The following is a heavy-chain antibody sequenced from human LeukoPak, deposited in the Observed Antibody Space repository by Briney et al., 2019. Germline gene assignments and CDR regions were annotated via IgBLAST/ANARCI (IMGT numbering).Heavy chain of an antibody. Sequence: SETLSLTCTVSGGSISSYYWSWIRQPPGKGLEWIGYIYYSGSTNYNPSLKSRVTISVDTSKNQFSLKLSSVTAADTAVYYCARAARPTSDTSGSYWYYFDCWGQGILVTVSS. CDR2: IYYSGST. J-gene: IGHJ4*02. D-gene: IGHD3-22*01. CDR1: GGSISSYY. CDR3: ARAARPTSDTSGSYWYYFDC. V-gene: IGHV4-59*01.